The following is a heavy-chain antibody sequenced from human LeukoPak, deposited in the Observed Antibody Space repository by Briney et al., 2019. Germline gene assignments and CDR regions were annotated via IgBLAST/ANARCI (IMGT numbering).Heavy chain of an antibody. Sequence: GGSLRLSCAASGITFSGYDMHWVRQGTGKNLEWVSAIGPAGDTYYSDSVKGRFTISREDARNSLYLQMNSLTAEDTAVYYCARDAVPGRGGAFDYWGQGTLVIVSS. D-gene: IGHD6-19*01. CDR1: GITFSGYD. CDR3: ARDAVPGRGGAFDY. V-gene: IGHV3-13*01. J-gene: IGHJ4*02. CDR2: IGPAGDT.